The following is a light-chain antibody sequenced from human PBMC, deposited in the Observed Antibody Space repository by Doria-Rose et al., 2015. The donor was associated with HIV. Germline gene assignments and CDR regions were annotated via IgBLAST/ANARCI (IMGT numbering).Light chain of an antibody. V-gene: IGKV3-20*01. CDR1: QSFSSTY. CDR3: HQYGTSWT. Sequence: TATLSVSPGERATLSCRASQSFSSTYLAWYQQKPGQAPSLLIYDGSTRATGIPDRFSASGSGTDFTLTINRLEPEDFALYYCHQYGTSWTFGQRTKVEI. CDR2: DGS. J-gene: IGKJ1*01.